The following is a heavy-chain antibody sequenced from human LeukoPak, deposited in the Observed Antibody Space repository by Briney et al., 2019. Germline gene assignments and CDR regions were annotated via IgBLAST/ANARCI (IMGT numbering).Heavy chain of an antibody. J-gene: IGHJ4*02. Sequence: GASVKVSCKASGYTFTSYDINWVRQATGQGLEGMGWMNPNSGNTGYAQKFQGRVTMTRNTSISTAYMELSSLRSEDTAVYYCARMGFHYDILTGYYTAPYDYWGQGTLVTVSS. V-gene: IGHV1-8*01. CDR3: ARMGFHYDILTGYYTAPYDY. CDR1: GYTFTSYD. CDR2: MNPNSGNT. D-gene: IGHD3-9*01.